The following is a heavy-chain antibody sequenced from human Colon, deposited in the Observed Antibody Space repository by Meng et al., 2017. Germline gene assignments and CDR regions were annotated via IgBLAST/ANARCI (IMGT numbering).Heavy chain of an antibody. D-gene: IGHD3-9*01. CDR1: GFTFSSYA. CDR3: ARDMDSYSDILTATSCHY. J-gene: IGHJ4*02. Sequence: GGSLRLSCAASGFTFSSYAMHWVRQAPGKGLEWVAVISYDGSNRYYADSVKGRFTISRDNSKNTLYLQMNILRAEDTAVYYCARDMDSYSDILTATSCHYWGQGTLVTVSS. CDR2: ISYDGSNR. V-gene: IGHV3-30*01.